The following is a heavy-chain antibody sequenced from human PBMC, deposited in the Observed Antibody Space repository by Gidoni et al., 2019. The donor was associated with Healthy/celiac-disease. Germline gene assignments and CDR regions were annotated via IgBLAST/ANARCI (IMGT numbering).Heavy chain of an antibody. CDR3: ARDWDDYYGSGGFDY. D-gene: IGHD3-10*01. Sequence: QVQLQESGPGLVKPSQTLSLTCTVSGGSISRGSYYWSWIRQPAGKGLEWIGRIYPSGSTNYNPSLKSRVTISVDTSKNQFSLKLSSVTAADTAVYYCARDWDDYYGSGGFDYWGQGTLVTVSS. CDR1: GGSISRGSYY. V-gene: IGHV4-61*02. CDR2: IYPSGST. J-gene: IGHJ4*02.